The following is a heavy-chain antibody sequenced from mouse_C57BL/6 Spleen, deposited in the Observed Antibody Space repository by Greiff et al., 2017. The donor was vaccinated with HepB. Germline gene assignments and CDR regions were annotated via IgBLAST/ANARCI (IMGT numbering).Heavy chain of an antibody. CDR2: IWTGGGT. D-gene: IGHD2-5*01. Sequence: VQRVESGPGLVAPSQSLSITCTVSGFSLTSYAISWVRQPPGKGLEWLGVIWTGGGTNYNSALKSRLSISKDNSKSQVFLKMNSLQTDDTARYYCARKAYYSNGSYAMDYWGQGTSVTVSS. CDR1: GFSLTSYA. CDR3: ARKAYYSNGSYAMDY. V-gene: IGHV2-9-1*01. J-gene: IGHJ4*01.